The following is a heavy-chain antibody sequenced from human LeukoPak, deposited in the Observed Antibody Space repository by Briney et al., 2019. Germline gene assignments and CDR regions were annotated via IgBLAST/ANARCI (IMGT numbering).Heavy chain of an antibody. CDR3: ARDARIAVAGPVDY. CDR1: GFTFSSYW. V-gene: IGHV3-7*01. D-gene: IGHD6-19*01. Sequence: GGSLRLSCAASGFTFSSYWMSWVRQAPGKGLEWVANIKQDGSEKYYVDSVKGRFTISRDNAKNSMYLQMNRLRAEDTAVYYCARDARIAVAGPVDYWGQGTLVTVSS. CDR2: IKQDGSEK. J-gene: IGHJ4*02.